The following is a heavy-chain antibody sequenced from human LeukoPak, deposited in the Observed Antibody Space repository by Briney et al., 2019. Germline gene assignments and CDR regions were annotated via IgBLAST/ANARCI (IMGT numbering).Heavy chain of an antibody. Sequence: GGSLRLSCAASGFTFSSFAMSWVRQAPGKGLDWVSCISGSGGSTYYADSVKGRFTISRHNSKNTLYLQMNSLRAEDTAVYYCARASTKWELPPGYYYGMDVWGQGTTVTVSS. CDR3: ARASTKWELPPGYYYGMDV. J-gene: IGHJ6*02. CDR2: ISGSGGST. D-gene: IGHD1-26*01. V-gene: IGHV3-23*01. CDR1: GFTFSSFA.